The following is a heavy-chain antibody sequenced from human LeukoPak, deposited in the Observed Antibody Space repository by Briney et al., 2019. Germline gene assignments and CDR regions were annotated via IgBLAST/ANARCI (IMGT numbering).Heavy chain of an antibody. D-gene: IGHD3-10*02. J-gene: IGHJ6*04. V-gene: IGHV1-46*01. CDR2: INPSGGGT. CDR1: GYTFTNYY. Sequence: ASVKVSCKPSGYTFTNYYMHWVRQAPGQGLEWMGVINPSGGGTSSAQMFQGRVTMTRDMSTSTVYMEMSSLRAEDTAVYYCAELGITMIGGVWGKGTTVTISS. CDR3: AELGITMIGGV.